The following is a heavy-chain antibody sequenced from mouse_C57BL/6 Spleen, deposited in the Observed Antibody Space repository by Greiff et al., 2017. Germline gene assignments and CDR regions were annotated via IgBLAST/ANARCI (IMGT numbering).Heavy chain of an antibody. Sequence: EVQLQQSGAELVRPGASVKLSCTASGFNFKDYYMHWVKQRPGQGLEWIGRIDPEDGDPEYDPKFQGKATMTADTSSNTAYLQLRSLTSEDTAVYYCTTCDGSLDYWGQGTTLTVSS. V-gene: IGHV14-1*01. CDR3: TTCDGSLDY. D-gene: IGHD1-1*01. CDR2: IDPEDGDP. J-gene: IGHJ2*01. CDR1: GFNFKDYY.